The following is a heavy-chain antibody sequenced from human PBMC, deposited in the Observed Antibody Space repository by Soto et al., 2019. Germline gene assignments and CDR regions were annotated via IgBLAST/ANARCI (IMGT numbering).Heavy chain of an antibody. J-gene: IGHJ5*02. V-gene: IGHV3-30*18. D-gene: IGHD1-1*01. CDR2: MLYDGTNI. CDR1: GFSFSTFG. Sequence: QVQLVESGGGVVQPGRSLGLSCAASGFSFSTFGMHWVRQAPGKGLEWLAGMLYDGTNIHYADSVKGRFTISRDSSKNTGYLEMNSLRAEDTAVYFCAKDDGTGSWGQGTLVTVSS. CDR3: AKDDGTGS.